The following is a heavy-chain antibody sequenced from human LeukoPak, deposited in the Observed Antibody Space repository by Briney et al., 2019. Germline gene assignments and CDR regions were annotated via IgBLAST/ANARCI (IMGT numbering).Heavy chain of an antibody. Sequence: PSETLSLTCAVYGGSFSGYYWSWIRQPPGKGLEWIGEINHSGSTNYNPSLKSRVTISVDTSKNQISLKLSSVTAADTAVYYCARGYSSGWFPFDYWGQGTLVTVSS. J-gene: IGHJ4*02. D-gene: IGHD6-19*01. CDR1: GGSFSGYY. CDR2: INHSGST. V-gene: IGHV4-34*01. CDR3: ARGYSSGWFPFDY.